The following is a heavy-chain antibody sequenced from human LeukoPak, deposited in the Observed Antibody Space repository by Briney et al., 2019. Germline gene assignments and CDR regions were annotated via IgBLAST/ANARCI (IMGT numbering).Heavy chain of an antibody. J-gene: IGHJ5*02. CDR1: GFTFSSYW. D-gene: IGHD3-9*01. CDR3: ARLRYFYWFDP. V-gene: IGHV3-7*01. Sequence: GGSLRLSCAASGFTFSSYWMTWVRQAPGKGLEWVANINQDGGEKYYVDSVKGRFTISRDNAKNSLYLQMNSLRVEDTAVYYCARLRYFYWFDPWGQGTLVTVSS. CDR2: INQDGGEK.